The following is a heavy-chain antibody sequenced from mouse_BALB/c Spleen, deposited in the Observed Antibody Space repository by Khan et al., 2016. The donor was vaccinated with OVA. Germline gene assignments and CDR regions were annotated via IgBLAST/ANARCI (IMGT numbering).Heavy chain of an antibody. V-gene: IGHV14-3*02. D-gene: IGHD2-3*01. CDR3: ARTSYDPRDFEG. CDR1: GFNIKDTY. CDR2: IAPANGNT. Sequence: VQLQQSGAELVKPGASVKLSCTASGFNIKDTYLHWVKQRPEQGLEWIGRIAPANGNTQYDPKFQGKAAITSDTSSNTSYLQLNSLTSEDTAVYYCARTSYDPRDFEGWGAGTTVTVSS. J-gene: IGHJ1*01.